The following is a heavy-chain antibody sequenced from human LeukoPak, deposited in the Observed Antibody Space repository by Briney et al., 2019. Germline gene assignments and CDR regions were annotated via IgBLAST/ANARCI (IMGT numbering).Heavy chain of an antibody. D-gene: IGHD6-19*01. CDR3: ARHSSGWYDGGY. CDR2: IHYSGST. CDR1: GGSFSSYY. Sequence: SETLSLTCAVYGGSFSSYYWSWIRQPPGKGLEWIGYIHYSGSTNYNPSLKSRVTISVDTSKNQFSLKLTSVTAADTAVYYCARHSSGWYDGGYWGQGTLVTVSS. J-gene: IGHJ4*02. V-gene: IGHV4-59*08.